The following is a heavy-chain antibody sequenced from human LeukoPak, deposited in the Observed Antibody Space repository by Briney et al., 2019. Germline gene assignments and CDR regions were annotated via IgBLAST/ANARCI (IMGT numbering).Heavy chain of an antibody. J-gene: IGHJ6*02. CDR2: IKQDGSEK. Sequence: GGSLRLSWAASGFTFSSYWMSWVRQAPGKGLEWVANIKQDGSEKYYVDSVKGRFTISRDNAKNSLYLQMNSLRAEDTAVYYCARAVPDFWSGYYRYYYGMDVWGQGTTVTVSS. V-gene: IGHV3-7*01. D-gene: IGHD3-3*01. CDR1: GFTFSSYW. CDR3: ARAVPDFWSGYYRYYYGMDV.